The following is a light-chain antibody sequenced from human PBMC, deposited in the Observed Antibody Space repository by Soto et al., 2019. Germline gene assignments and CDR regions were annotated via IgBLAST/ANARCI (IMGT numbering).Light chain of an antibody. CDR2: VAS. Sequence: DIQMTQSPSSLSASVGDRVTITCQASQDISNYLNWYQQKPGKAPKLLIYVASNLETGVPSRFSGSGSGTDFTFTISSLQPEEIATYYCQQYDNLPITFGQGTRLEIK. CDR3: QQYDNLPIT. CDR1: QDISNY. V-gene: IGKV1-33*01. J-gene: IGKJ5*01.